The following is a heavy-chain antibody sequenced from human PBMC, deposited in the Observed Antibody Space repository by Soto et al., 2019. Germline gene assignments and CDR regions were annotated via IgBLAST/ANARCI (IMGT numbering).Heavy chain of an antibody. CDR1: GFTFSSYG. V-gene: IGHV3-30*18. CDR2: ISYDGSNK. CDR3: AKDRGNNWQIGPIDY. D-gene: IGHD1-20*01. J-gene: IGHJ4*02. Sequence: GGSLRLSCAASGFTFSSYGMHWVRQAPGKGLEWVAVISYDGSNKYYADSVKGRFTISRDNSKNTLYLQMNSLRAEDTAVYYCAKDRGNNWQIGPIDYWGQGTLVTVSS.